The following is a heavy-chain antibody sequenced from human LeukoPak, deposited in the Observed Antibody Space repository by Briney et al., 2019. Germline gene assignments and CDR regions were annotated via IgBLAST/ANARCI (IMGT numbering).Heavy chain of an antibody. D-gene: IGHD3-3*01. CDR2: IIPIFGTA. J-gene: IGHJ6*03. Sequence: SVKVSCKASGGTFSSYAISWVRQVPGQGLEWMGGIIPIFGTANYAQKFQGRVTITADESTSTAYMELSSLRSEDTAVYYCARAGDFWSGYPSRNYMDVWGKGTTVTVSS. V-gene: IGHV1-69*13. CDR1: GGTFSSYA. CDR3: ARAGDFWSGYPSRNYMDV.